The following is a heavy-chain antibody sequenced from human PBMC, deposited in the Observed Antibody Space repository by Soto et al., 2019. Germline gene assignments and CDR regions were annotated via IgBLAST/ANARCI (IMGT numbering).Heavy chain of an antibody. CDR2: IYYSGST. D-gene: IGHD3-22*01. J-gene: IGHJ4*02. Sequence: GTIVGLGDCRSLIRQPPGKGLEWIGYIYYSGSTYYNPSLKSRVTISVDTSKNQFSLKLSSVTAADTAVYYCMLGSGWKDFDYWGQGTLVTVSS. CDR3: MLGSGWKDFDY. V-gene: IGHV4-30-4*08. CDR1: GTIVGLGDC.